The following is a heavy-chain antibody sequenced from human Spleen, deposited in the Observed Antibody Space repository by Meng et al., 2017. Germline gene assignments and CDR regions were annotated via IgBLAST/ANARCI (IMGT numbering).Heavy chain of an antibody. J-gene: IGHJ4*02. CDR3: ARGSPNYYGSGSYNY. CDR2: ISAYNGNT. Sequence: ASVKVSCKASGYTFTSYGISWVRQAPGQGLEWMGWISAYNGNTNYAQKLQGRVTMTTDTSTSTAYMELSSLRSEDTAVYFCARGSPNYYGSGSYNYWGQGTLVTVSS. V-gene: IGHV1-18*01. CDR1: GYTFTSYG. D-gene: IGHD3-10*01.